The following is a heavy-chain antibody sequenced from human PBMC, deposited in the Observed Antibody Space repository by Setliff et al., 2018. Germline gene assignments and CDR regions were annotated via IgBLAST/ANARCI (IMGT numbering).Heavy chain of an antibody. V-gene: IGHV4-34*01. CDR2: INHSGST. CDR3: ARGKDYGMDV. J-gene: IGHJ6*02. CDR1: GGSFSGYY. D-gene: IGHD2-15*01. Sequence: SETLSLTCAVYGGSFSGYYWSWIRQPPGKGLEWIGEINHSGSTNYNPSLKSRVTISVDTSKNQFSLRLTSVTAADTAVYYCARGKDYGMDVWGQGTTVTVSS.